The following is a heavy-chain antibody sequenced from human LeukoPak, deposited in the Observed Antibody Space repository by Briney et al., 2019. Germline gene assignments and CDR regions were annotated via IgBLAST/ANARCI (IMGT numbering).Heavy chain of an antibody. J-gene: IGHJ4*02. D-gene: IGHD6-19*01. CDR1: GFTFSSYA. CDR3: AKDAPRTSGWYYFAS. Sequence: PGGSLRLSCAASGFTFSSYAMSWVRQAPGKGLEWVSGINADDGRTYYADSVKGRFTISRDNSKNTLSLQLNSLRAEDTAVYYCAKDAPRTSGWYYFASWGQGPLVTVSS. CDR2: INADDGRT. V-gene: IGHV3-23*01.